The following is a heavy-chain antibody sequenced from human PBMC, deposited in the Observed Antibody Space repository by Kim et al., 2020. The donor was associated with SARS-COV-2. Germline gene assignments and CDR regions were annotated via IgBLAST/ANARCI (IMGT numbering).Heavy chain of an antibody. CDR3: TRDTAMVSDY. D-gene: IGHD5-18*01. J-gene: IGHJ4*02. CDR2: RT. Sequence: RTNYNPPPKSRVTIPVDTSKNQFTLKLSSVTAADTAVYYCTRDTAMVSDYWGQGTLVTVSS. V-gene: IGHV4-34*01.